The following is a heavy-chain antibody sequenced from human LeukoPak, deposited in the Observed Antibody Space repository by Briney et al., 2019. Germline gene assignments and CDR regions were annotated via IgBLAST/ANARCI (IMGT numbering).Heavy chain of an antibody. CDR2: TNQDGGAK. CDR3: ARDSGSPYWFFDL. D-gene: IGHD5-12*01. J-gene: IGHJ2*01. V-gene: IGHV3-7*01. Sequence: GGSLRLSCAASGFTFSNYWMSWVRQAPGKGLEWVATTNQDGGAKYYVDSVKGRFTISRDNAKNSLYLQMNSLRAEDTAVYSCARDSGSPYWFFDLWGRGTLVTVSS. CDR1: GFTFSNYW.